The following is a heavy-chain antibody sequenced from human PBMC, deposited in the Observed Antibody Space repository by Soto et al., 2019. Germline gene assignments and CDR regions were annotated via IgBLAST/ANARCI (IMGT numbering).Heavy chain of an antibody. D-gene: IGHD2-15*01. CDR2: IYSGGST. J-gene: IGHJ4*02. CDR1: GFTVSSNY. V-gene: IGHV3-66*01. CDR3: AGAGVVVVAGGLDY. Sequence: EVQLVESGGGLVQPGGSLRLSCAASGFTVSSNYMSWVRQAPGKGLEWVSVIYSGGSTYYADSVKGRFTISRDNSKNTLYLQMNSLRAEDTAVYYCAGAGVVVVAGGLDYWGQGTLVTVSS.